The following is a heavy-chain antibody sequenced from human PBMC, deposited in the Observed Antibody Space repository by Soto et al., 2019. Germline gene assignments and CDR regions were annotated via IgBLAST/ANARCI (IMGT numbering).Heavy chain of an antibody. D-gene: IGHD3-3*01. CDR2: INPNSGGT. J-gene: IGHJ4*02. Sequence: QVQLVQSGAEVKKPGASVKVSCKASGYTFTGYYMHWVRQAPGQGLEWMGWINPNSGGTNYAQKVQGWVTMTRDTAISTAYMELGRLRSDDTAVYSCARAPSIPKIFGVVTPFDYWGQGALVTVSS. CDR1: GYTFTGYY. CDR3: ARAPSIPKIFGVVTPFDY. V-gene: IGHV1-2*04.